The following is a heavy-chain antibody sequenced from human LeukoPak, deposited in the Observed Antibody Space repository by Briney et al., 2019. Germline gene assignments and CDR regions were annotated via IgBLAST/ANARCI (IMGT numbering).Heavy chain of an antibody. V-gene: IGHV1-18*01. D-gene: IGHD3-9*01. CDR2: ISAYNGNT. CDR1: GYTFTSYG. J-gene: IGHJ5*02. CDR3: ARESNDILTGYYVPYNWFDP. Sequence: ASVKVSCKASGYTFTSYGISWVGQAPGQGREWRGGISAYNGNTNYARKLQGIFTMTTDTSTSTAYVELRSLISDHTAVYYCARESNDILTGYYVPYNWFDPWGQGTLVTVSS.